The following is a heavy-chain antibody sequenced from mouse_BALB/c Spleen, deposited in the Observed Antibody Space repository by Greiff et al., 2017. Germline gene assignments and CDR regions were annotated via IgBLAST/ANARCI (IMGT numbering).Heavy chain of an antibody. V-gene: IGHV1-54*01. Sequence: QVQLQQSGAELVRPGTSVKVSCKASGYAFTNYLIEWVKQRPGQGLEWIGVINPGSGGTNYNEKFKGKATLTSDKSSSTAYMELSSLTSEDSAVYYCARGLGMEYAMDYWGQGTSVTVSS. CDR3: ARGLGMEYAMDY. CDR1: GYAFTNYL. J-gene: IGHJ4*01. CDR2: INPGSGGT. D-gene: IGHD4-1*01.